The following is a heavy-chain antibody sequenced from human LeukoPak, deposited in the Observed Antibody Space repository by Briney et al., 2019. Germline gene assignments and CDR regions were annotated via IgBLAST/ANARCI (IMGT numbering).Heavy chain of an antibody. Sequence: SETLSLTCNVSGGSISSVAYYWGWIRQPPGKGLEWIGSIYYNGRTYYTPSLKSRVTISLDTSKNQFFLELRSVTAADTAVYYCARLLWRSSSSVDYWGQGTLVTVSS. CDR2: IYYNGRT. V-gene: IGHV4-39*07. CDR3: ARLLWRSSSSVDY. J-gene: IGHJ4*02. D-gene: IGHD6-6*01. CDR1: GGSISSVAYY.